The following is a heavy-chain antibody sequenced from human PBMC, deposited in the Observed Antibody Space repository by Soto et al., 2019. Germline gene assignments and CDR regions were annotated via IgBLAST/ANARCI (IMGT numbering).Heavy chain of an antibody. CDR1: GGSFTTYY. J-gene: IGHJ5*02. Sequence: QVQLQESSPGLVKPSETLSLTCTVSGGSFTTYYWNWIRQPAGKRLEWIGRLYTSGNTKYNPSLKSRLTMSLDTSKRQFSLKLSSVTAADTAIYYCARETVLGTDNWFDPWGQGILVTVSS. D-gene: IGHD6-19*01. CDR2: LYTSGNT. V-gene: IGHV4-4*07. CDR3: ARETVLGTDNWFDP.